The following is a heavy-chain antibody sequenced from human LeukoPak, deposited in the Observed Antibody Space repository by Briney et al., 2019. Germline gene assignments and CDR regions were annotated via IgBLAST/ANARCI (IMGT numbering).Heavy chain of an antibody. Sequence: GGSLRLSCAASGFTFSSYWMSWVRQAPGKGLEWVANIKQDGSEKYYVDSVKGRFTISRDNAKNSLYLQMSNLRGEDTAVYYCARPPLGYCTGGSCSFDPWGQGTLVTVSS. CDR3: ARPPLGYCTGGSCSFDP. J-gene: IGHJ5*02. D-gene: IGHD2-15*01. CDR2: IKQDGSEK. CDR1: GFTFSSYW. V-gene: IGHV3-7*01.